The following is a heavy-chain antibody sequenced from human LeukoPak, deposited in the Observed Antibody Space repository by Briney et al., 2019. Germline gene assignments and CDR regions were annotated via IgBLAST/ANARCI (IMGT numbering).Heavy chain of an antibody. Sequence: VASVKVSCKASGYTLNTYGISWVRQAPGQGLEWMGWINAYNGDTNHAQKFQGRVTMTTDTSTTTAYMELGSLRSDDTAVYYCARDGSGHWFDPWGQGTLVTVSS. CDR3: ARDGSGHWFDP. CDR2: INAYNGDT. V-gene: IGHV1-18*04. CDR1: GYTLNTYG. J-gene: IGHJ5*02. D-gene: IGHD6-25*01.